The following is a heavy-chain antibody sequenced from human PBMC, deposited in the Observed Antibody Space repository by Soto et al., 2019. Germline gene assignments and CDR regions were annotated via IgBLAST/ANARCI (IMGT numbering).Heavy chain of an antibody. CDR2: LYHTGIT. V-gene: IGHV4-4*02. D-gene: IGHD3-22*01. J-gene: IGHJ2*01. Sequence: QVQLQESGPGLVKPSGTLSLTCAVSRGSISSSNWWRWVRQSPGKGLEWIGALYHTGITNYSPSLRRRVTMSVDKYKKLFPRKLSSVTAANTAVYYGARESYNESRVGGYDLWGSGTLVSVSS. CDR1: RGSISSSNW. CDR3: ARESYNESRVGGYDL.